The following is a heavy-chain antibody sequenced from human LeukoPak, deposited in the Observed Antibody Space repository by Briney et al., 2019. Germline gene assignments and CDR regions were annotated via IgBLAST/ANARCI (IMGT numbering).Heavy chain of an antibody. Sequence: SETLSLTCAVHGGSFNSYSWSWIRQPPGKGLQWIGEVTHGGSTNYNTSLKSRVTISVDTSRNQFSLKLTSVTAAYRGVYYCARESYLDWFDPWSQGTLVTVSS. D-gene: IGHD3-10*01. J-gene: IGHJ5*02. V-gene: IGHV4-34*01. CDR3: ARESYLDWFDP. CDR1: GGSFNSYS. CDR2: VTHGGST.